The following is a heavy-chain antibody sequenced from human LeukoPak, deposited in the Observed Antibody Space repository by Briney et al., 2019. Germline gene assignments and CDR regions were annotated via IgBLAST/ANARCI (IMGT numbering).Heavy chain of an antibody. J-gene: IGHJ3*02. CDR3: ARPTSYCSGGSCYHYDAFDI. V-gene: IGHV3-21*01. D-gene: IGHD2-15*01. Sequence: GGSLRLSCAASGFTFRSYSMNWVRQAPGKGLEWVSSISSSSSYIYYADSVKGRFTISRDNAKNSLYLQMNSLRAEDTAVYYCARPTSYCSGGSCYHYDAFDIWGQGTMVTVSS. CDR1: GFTFRSYS. CDR2: ISSSSSYI.